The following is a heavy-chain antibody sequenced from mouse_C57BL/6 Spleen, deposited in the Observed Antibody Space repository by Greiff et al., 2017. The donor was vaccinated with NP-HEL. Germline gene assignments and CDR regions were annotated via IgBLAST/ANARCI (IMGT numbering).Heavy chain of an antibody. D-gene: IGHD1-1*01. V-gene: IGHV1-22*01. Sequence: VQLQQSGPELVKPGASVKMSCKASGYTFTDYNMHWVKQSHGKSLEWIGYINPNNGGTSYNQKFKGKATLTVNKSSSTAYMELRSLTSEDSAVDYCARGHYYGSSYDWYFDVWGTGTTVTVSS. J-gene: IGHJ1*03. CDR3: ARGHYYGSSYDWYFDV. CDR2: INPNNGGT. CDR1: GYTFTDYN.